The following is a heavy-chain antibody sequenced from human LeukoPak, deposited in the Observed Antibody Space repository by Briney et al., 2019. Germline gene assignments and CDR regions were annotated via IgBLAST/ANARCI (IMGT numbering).Heavy chain of an antibody. CDR2: MNPNSGNT. D-gene: IGHD5-18*01. V-gene: IGHV1-8*01. CDR3: ARAQRGYSYELYYYYYYMDV. J-gene: IGHJ6*03. Sequence: ASVKVSCKASGYTFTSYDINWVRQATGQGLEWMGWMNPNSGNTGYAQKFQGRVTMTRNTSISTAYMELSSLRSEDTAVYYCARAQRGYSYELYYYYYYMDVWGKGTTVTVSS. CDR1: GYTFTSYD.